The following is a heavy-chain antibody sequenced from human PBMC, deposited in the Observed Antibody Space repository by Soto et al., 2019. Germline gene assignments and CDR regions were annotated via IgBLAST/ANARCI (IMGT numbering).Heavy chain of an antibody. CDR2: ISGSGSTT. V-gene: IGHV3-23*01. J-gene: IGHJ3*01. CDR3: AKDRLMLTMVVVGAFDF. Sequence: EVQLLESGGGLVQPGGSLRLSCAASGFSFNNHAMTWVRQAPGKGLEWVSGISGSGSTTHYADSVKGRFTISRDNSKDTLYLQTNSLRADDTAVYFCAKDRLMLTMVVVGAFDFWGLGTMVTVSS. D-gene: IGHD3-22*01. CDR1: GFSFNNHA.